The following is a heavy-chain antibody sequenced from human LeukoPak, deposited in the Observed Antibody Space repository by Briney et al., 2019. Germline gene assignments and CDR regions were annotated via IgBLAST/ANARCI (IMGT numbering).Heavy chain of an antibody. Sequence: SETLSLTCTVSGGSISSYYWSWIRQPPGKGLEWIGYIYYSGSTNYNPSLKSRVTISVDTSKNQFSLKLSSVTAADTAVYYCARLGLGGAFDIWGQGTMVTVSS. CDR2: IYYSGST. J-gene: IGHJ3*02. D-gene: IGHD3/OR15-3a*01. V-gene: IGHV4-59*01. CDR3: ARLGLGGAFDI. CDR1: GGSISSYY.